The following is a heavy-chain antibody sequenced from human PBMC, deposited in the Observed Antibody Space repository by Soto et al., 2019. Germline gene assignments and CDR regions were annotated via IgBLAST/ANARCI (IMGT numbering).Heavy chain of an antibody. CDR2: ISGSGGST. CDR1: VFTFSSYG. Sequence: EVQLLESGGGLVQPGGSLRLSCAASVFTFSSYGMSWVRQAPGKGLEWVSAISGSGGSTYSADSVKGRFTFSRDNSKSTLYLQMNSLRAEDTAVYYCAKGSGSSWYSSWGQGTLVTVSS. D-gene: IGHD6-13*01. V-gene: IGHV3-23*01. J-gene: IGHJ4*02. CDR3: AKGSGSSWYSS.